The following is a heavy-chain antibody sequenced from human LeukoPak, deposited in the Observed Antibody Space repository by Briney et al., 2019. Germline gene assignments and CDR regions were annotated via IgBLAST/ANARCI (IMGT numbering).Heavy chain of an antibody. CDR1: RFTFSSYA. CDR2: ISGSGGST. J-gene: IGHJ4*02. D-gene: IGHD6-19*01. Sequence: QPGGSLRLSCAASRFTFSSYAMSWLRQAPGKGLEWVSAISGSGGSTYYADSVKGRFTISRENAKNSLYLQMNSLRAEDTAVYYCARDHAVAGTFDYWGQGTLVTVSS. CDR3: ARDHAVAGTFDY. V-gene: IGHV3-23*01.